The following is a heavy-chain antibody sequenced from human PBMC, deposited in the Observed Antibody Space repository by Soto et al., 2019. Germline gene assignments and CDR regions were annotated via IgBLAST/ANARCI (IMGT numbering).Heavy chain of an antibody. D-gene: IGHD3-22*01. CDR3: ARYDSSGSHTDY. J-gene: IGHJ4*02. Sequence: GGSLRLSCAASGFTFSSYVMSWVRQAPGKGLEWVSGISGSGGTTYYADSVKGRITISRNNSKNTLYLQMSSLRAEDTAVYYCARYDSSGSHTDYWGQGTLVTVSS. CDR1: GFTFSSYV. CDR2: ISGSGGTT. V-gene: IGHV3-23*01.